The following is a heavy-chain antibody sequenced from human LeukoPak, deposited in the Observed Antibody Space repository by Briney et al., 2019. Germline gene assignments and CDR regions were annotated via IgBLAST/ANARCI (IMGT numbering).Heavy chain of an antibody. D-gene: IGHD5-18*01. V-gene: IGHV4-61*02. CDR2: IYTSGST. J-gene: IGHJ4*02. CDR1: GNSISSGDYY. Sequence: SQTLSLTCTVSGNSISSGDYYWSWIRQPAGKGLEWIGRIYTSGSTAYNPSLKSRVTISVDTSKNQFSLKLSSVTAADTAVYYCARSDTAMGNDYWGQGTLVTVSS. CDR3: ARSDTAMGNDY.